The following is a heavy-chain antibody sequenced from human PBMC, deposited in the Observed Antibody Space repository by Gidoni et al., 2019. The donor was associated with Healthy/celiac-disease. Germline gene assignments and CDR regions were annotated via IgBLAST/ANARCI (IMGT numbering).Heavy chain of an antibody. CDR2: ISYDGSNK. CDR1: GFTFSSYD. D-gene: IGHD2-21*02. J-gene: IGHJ4*02. V-gene: IGHV3-30-3*01. Sequence: QVQLVEPGGGVVQPGRCLRLSCAASGFTFSSYDMHWVRQATGKGLEWVAVISYDGSNKYYADSVKGRFTISRDNSKNTLYLQMNSLRAEDTAVYYCASSTATKAYFVYWGQGTLVTVSS. CDR3: ASSTATKAYFVY.